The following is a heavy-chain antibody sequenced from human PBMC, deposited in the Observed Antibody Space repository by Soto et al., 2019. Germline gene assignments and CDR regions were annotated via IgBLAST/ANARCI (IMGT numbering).Heavy chain of an antibody. D-gene: IGHD2-2*01. J-gene: IGHJ5*02. CDR3: ARDRGFVVVPAAIPNWLDP. Sequence: ASVKVSCKASGYTFTSYAMHWVRQAPGQRLEWMGWINAGNGNTKYSQKFQGRVTITRDTSASTAYMELSSLRSEDTAVYYCARDRGFVVVPAAIPNWLDPWGPGTLATVSS. CDR1: GYTFTSYA. V-gene: IGHV1-3*01. CDR2: INAGNGNT.